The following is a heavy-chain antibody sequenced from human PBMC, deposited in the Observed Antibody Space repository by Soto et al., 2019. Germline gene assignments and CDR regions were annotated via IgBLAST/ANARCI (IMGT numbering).Heavy chain of an antibody. CDR2: ISGSGGST. V-gene: IGHV3-23*01. Sequence: GGSLRLSCAASGFTFSSYAMSWVRQAPGKGLEWVSAISGSGGSTYYADSVKGRFTISRDNSKNTLYLQMNSLRAEDTAVYYCAKGPEEWAYTEWYFDLWGRGTLVTVSS. CDR1: GFTFSSYA. CDR3: AKGPEEWAYTEWYFDL. J-gene: IGHJ2*01. D-gene: IGHD2-2*02.